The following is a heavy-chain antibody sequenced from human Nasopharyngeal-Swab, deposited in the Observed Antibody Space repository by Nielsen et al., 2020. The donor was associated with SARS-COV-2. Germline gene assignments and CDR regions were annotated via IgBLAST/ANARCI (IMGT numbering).Heavy chain of an antibody. Sequence: GESLKISCAASGFTVSSKYMSWVRQAPGQGLEWVSLIYSGGSTYYADSVKGRFTISRDNSKNTLYLHMNSLRAEDTAVYYCARGMGVTMIVVPSRMYFDLWGRGTLVTVSS. CDR3: ARGMGVTMIVVPSRMYFDL. CDR2: IYSGGST. J-gene: IGHJ2*01. CDR1: GFTVSSKY. D-gene: IGHD3-22*01. V-gene: IGHV3-53*01.